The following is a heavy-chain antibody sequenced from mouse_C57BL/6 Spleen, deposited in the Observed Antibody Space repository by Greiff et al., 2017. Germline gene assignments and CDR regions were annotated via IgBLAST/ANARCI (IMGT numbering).Heavy chain of an antibody. CDR1: GFTFSSYA. V-gene: IGHV5-9-1*02. J-gene: IGHJ2*01. CDR3: TSIYYDYENFDD. CDR2: ISSGGDYI. Sequence: EVKVVESGEGLVKPGGSLKLSCAASGFTFSSYAMSWVRQTPEKRLEWVAYISSGGDYIYYADTVKGRFTISRDNARNTLYLQMSSLKSEDTAMYYCTSIYYDYENFDDWGQGTTLTVSS. D-gene: IGHD2-4*01.